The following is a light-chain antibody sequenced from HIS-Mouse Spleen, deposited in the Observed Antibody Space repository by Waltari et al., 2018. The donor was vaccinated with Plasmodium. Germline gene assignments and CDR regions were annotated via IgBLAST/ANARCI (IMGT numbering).Light chain of an antibody. V-gene: IGKV1-8*01. CDR3: QQYNSYYT. CDR1: QGISSY. CDR2: AAS. J-gene: IGKJ2*01. Sequence: VTQSPSSFSASTGDRVTITCRASQGISSYLAWYQQKPGKAPKLLIYAASTLQSGVPSRFSGSGSGTDFTLTISCLQSEDFATYYCQQYNSYYTFGQGTKLEIK.